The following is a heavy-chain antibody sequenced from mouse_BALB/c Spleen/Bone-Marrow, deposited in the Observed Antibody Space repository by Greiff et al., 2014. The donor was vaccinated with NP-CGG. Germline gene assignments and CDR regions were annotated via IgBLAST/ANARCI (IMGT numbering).Heavy chain of an antibody. J-gene: IGHJ3*01. CDR3: AGRDYSFAY. Sequence: VQLQQSGAELVRPGTSVKVSCKASGYAFTNYLIEWVKQRPGQGLEWIGAINPGSGGTNYNEKFKGKATLTADKSSSTDYMQLSSLTSDVSAVYLCAGRDYSFAYWGQGTLVTVSA. V-gene: IGHV1-54*01. D-gene: IGHD2-13*01. CDR1: GYAFTNYL. CDR2: INPGSGGT.